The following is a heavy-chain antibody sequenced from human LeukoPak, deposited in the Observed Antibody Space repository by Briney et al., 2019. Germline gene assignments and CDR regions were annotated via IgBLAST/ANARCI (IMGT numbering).Heavy chain of an antibody. D-gene: IGHD5-24*01. J-gene: IGHJ4*02. CDR1: GGTFSSYA. CDR3: ATEPNPRWLQFDY. V-gene: IGHV1-69*04. Sequence: SVKVSCKASGGTFSSYAISWVRQAPGQGLEWMERIIPILGIANYAQKFQGRVTITADKSTSTAYMELSSLRSEDTAVYYCATEPNPRWLQFDYWGQGTLVTVSS. CDR2: IIPILGIA.